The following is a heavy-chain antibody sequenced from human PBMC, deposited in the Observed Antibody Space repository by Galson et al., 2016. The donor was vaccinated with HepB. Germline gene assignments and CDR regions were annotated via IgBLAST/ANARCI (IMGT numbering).Heavy chain of an antibody. CDR3: AREGSPAGEPNYWYFDF. CDR2: INPDSGGT. CDR1: GYTFTDYY. V-gene: IGHV1-2*04. Sequence: SVKVSCKASGYTFTDYYIHWVRQAPGQGLEWMGWINPDSGGTRYAEKFQGWVNMTRDTSISTACLELSRLTSDDKAVYYCAREGSPAGEPNYWYFDFWGRGTLVTVSS. J-gene: IGHJ2*01. D-gene: IGHD2-2*01.